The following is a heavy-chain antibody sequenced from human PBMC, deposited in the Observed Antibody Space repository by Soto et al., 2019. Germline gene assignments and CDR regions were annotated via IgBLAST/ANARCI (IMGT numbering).Heavy chain of an antibody. CDR1: GGSISSSSYY. V-gene: IGHV4-39*01. D-gene: IGHD6-13*01. CDR2: IYYSGST. Sequence: SETLSLTCTVSGGSISSSSYYWGWIRQPPGKGLGWIGSIYYSGSTYYNPSLKSRVTISVDTSKNQFSLKLSSVTAADTAVYYCARNGASIAAAQGWFDPWGQGTLVTVSS. J-gene: IGHJ5*02. CDR3: ARNGASIAAAQGWFDP.